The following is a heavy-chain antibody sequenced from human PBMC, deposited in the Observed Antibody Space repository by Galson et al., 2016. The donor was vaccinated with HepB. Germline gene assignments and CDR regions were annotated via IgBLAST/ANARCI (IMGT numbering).Heavy chain of an antibody. D-gene: IGHD3-10*01. CDR2: ISNNGGSR. V-gene: IGHV3-64D*08. CDR1: GFTFSRFS. Sequence: SLRLSCAASGFTFSRFSMHWVRQAPGKGLEYVSVISNNGGSRYHADSVKGRFTISRDNSKNTLYLEMNSLRPEDTATYYCVKDLGGFYGWGTYRDWGQGTLVTVSS. J-gene: IGHJ4*02. CDR3: VKDLGGFYGWGTYRD.